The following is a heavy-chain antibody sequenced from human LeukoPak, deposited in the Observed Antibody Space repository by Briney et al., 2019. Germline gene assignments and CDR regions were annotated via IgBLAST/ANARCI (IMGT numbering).Heavy chain of an antibody. CDR2: INARGDT. V-gene: IGHV4-34*01. D-gene: IGHD2-2*01. Sequence: PSETLSLTCAVYGWSFNDYYWNWIRQPPGKRLEWIGEINARGDTNYNPSLKSRVTISVDTSKKQFSLRLTSMIAADTALYYCARGQVPAARGYNWFGPWGQGTLVTVSS. J-gene: IGHJ5*02. CDR1: GWSFNDYY. CDR3: ARGQVPAARGYNWFGP.